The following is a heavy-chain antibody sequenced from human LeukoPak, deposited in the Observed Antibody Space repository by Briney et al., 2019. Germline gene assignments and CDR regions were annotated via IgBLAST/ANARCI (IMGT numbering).Heavy chain of an antibody. Sequence: PSETLSLTCTVSGGSISSYYWSWIRQPAGKGLEWIGRIYTSGSTNYNPSLKSRVTMSVDTSKNQFSLKLSSVTAADTAVYYCARGSRLHQFYYYYAMDVWGQGTTVTVSS. CDR2: IYTSGST. J-gene: IGHJ6*02. D-gene: IGHD4-11*01. V-gene: IGHV4-4*07. CDR3: ARGSRLHQFYYYYAMDV. CDR1: GGSISSYY.